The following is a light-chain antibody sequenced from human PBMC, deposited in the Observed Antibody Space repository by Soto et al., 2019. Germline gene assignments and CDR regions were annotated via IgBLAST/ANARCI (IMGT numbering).Light chain of an antibody. J-gene: IGKJ1*01. CDR3: LQDINYPWT. CDR2: AAS. CDR1: QSIGTY. V-gene: IGKV1-39*01. Sequence: GDRVTITCRASQSIGTYLHWYQQKPGKAPKLLIYAASTLQSGVPSRFSGSGSGTDFTLTMNSLQPEDSATYYCLQDINYPWTFGQGTKVDI.